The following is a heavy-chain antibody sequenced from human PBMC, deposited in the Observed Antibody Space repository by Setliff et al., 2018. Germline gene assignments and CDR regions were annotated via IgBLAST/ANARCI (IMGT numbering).Heavy chain of an antibody. Sequence: SETLSLTCAVYGGSFSSYYWSWIRQPPGKGLEWIGEINHSGSTNYNPSLKSRVTISVDTSKNQFSLKLSSVTAADTAVYYCASVDIVLIVYDLWGQGTLVTVSS. J-gene: IGHJ4*02. D-gene: IGHD2-8*01. V-gene: IGHV4-34*01. CDR2: INHSGST. CDR3: ASVDIVLIVYDL. CDR1: GGSFSSYY.